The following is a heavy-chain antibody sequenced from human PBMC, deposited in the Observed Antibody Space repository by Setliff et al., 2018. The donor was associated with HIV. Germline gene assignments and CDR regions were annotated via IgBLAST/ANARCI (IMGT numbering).Heavy chain of an antibody. V-gene: IGHV4-61*02. Sequence: SETLSLTCTVSNASISSGGFYWSWVRQHPGKGLEWIGCISTSGSTNYNPSLKSRVTLSIDMSKNQFSLKMSSVTAADTAVYYCTRLAGGYADYWGQGTLVTVSS. CDR2: ISTSGST. CDR1: NASISSGGFY. J-gene: IGHJ4*02. CDR3: TRLAGGYADY. D-gene: IGHD5-12*01.